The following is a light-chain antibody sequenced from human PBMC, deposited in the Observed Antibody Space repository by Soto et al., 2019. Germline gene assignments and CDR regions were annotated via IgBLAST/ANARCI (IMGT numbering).Light chain of an antibody. Sequence: EIVLTQSPGTLSLSPGERATLSCRASESVNNNYFPCTHHKPGKPPRFLIHGSSIRTTGIPHSFSGSGSATDFTLTTSSLDPEDSALYYCQQTAYAPLTVGGVTKVDTK. CDR1: ESVNNNY. CDR3: QQTAYAPLT. J-gene: IGKJ4*01. CDR2: GSS. V-gene: IGKV3-20*01.